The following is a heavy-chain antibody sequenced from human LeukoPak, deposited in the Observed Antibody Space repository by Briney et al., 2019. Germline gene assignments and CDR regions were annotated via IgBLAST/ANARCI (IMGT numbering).Heavy chain of an antibody. J-gene: IGHJ4*02. D-gene: IGHD3-10*01. CDR2: ISSNGGST. CDR1: GFTFSSYA. V-gene: IGHV3-64D*06. CDR3: VTDRRGILVRGTTFDY. Sequence: PGGSLRLSCSASGFTFSSYAMHWVRQAPGKGLEYVSAISSNGGSTYYADSVKGGFTISRDNSKNTLYLQMSSLRAEDTAVYYCVTDRRGILVRGTTFDYWGQGTLVTVSS.